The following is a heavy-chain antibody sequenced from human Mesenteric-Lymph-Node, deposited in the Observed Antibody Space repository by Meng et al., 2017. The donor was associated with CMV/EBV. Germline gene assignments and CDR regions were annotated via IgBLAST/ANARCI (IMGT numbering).Heavy chain of an antibody. J-gene: IGHJ4*02. CDR1: GFTFSDYY. Sequence: GESLKISCTASGFTFSDYYMSWIRQAPGKGLEWISYITTSGRTKYYADSVKGRFTISRDNAKNSLYLQMNSLRAEDTAVYYCARDFDYDNSGSAVDYWGQGTLVTVSS. D-gene: IGHD3-22*01. V-gene: IGHV3-11*01. CDR2: ITTSGRTK. CDR3: ARDFDYDNSGSAVDY.